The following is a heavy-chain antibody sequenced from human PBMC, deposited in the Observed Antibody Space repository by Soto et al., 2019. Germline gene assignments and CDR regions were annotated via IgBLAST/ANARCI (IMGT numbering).Heavy chain of an antibody. CDR2: TSSSGSTI. J-gene: IGHJ6*02. CDR3: ARDKRDSSGWSLNYYYGMDV. V-gene: IGHV3-11*01. CDR1: GFTFSDYY. D-gene: IGHD6-19*01. Sequence: GGSLRLSCAASGFTFSDYYMSWIRQAPGKGLEWVSYTSSSGSTIYYADSVKGRFTISRDNAKNSLYLQMNSLRAEDTAVYYCARDKRDSSGWSLNYYYGMDVWGQGTTVTVSS.